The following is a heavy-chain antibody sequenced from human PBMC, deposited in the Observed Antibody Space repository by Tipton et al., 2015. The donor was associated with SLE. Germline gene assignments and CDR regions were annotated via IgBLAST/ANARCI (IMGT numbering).Heavy chain of an antibody. CDR2: IYYTGSS. J-gene: IGHJ6*02. CDR1: GGSLSGHY. CDR3: ARVGCSNTNCLIRGWDV. Sequence: TLSLTCAVYGGSLSGHYWGWIRQPPGKGLEWIGSIYYTGSSYYNPSLESRVTISLDTSKNEVSLKLRSVTAADTAVYYCARVGCSNTNCLIRGWDVWGQGTTVTVSS. V-gene: IGHV4-39*02. D-gene: IGHD2-2*01.